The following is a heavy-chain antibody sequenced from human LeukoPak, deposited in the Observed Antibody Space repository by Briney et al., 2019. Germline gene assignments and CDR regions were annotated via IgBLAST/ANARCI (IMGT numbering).Heavy chain of an antibody. CDR3: ARPRHDYGDSSLGY. CDR1: GFTFSSYA. CDR2: ISYDGSNK. J-gene: IGHJ4*02. D-gene: IGHD4-17*01. V-gene: IGHV3-30-3*01. Sequence: PGGSLRLSCEASGFTFSSYAMHWVRQAPGKGLEWVAVISYDGSNKYYADAVKGRFTISRDNSKNTLYLQMNTLRPEDTAVCCCARPRHDYGDSSLGYWGQGTLVTVSS.